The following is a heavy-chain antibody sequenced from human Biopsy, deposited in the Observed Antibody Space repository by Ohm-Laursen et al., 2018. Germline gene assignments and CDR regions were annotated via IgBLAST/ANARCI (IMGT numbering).Heavy chain of an antibody. D-gene: IGHD3-3*01. CDR2: IIAVSGLV. CDR1: GGTFSNYA. CDR3: ATPFQYYDSWGGYPPFDH. V-gene: IGHV1-69*17. J-gene: IGHJ4*02. Sequence: SSVKVSCKASGGTFSNYAISWVRQAPGEGLEWMGGIIAVSGLVNYAPKFQGRVSITADKSTTTAYMELSNLKSEDTAVYYCATPFQYYDSWGGYPPFDHWGQGILVTVSS.